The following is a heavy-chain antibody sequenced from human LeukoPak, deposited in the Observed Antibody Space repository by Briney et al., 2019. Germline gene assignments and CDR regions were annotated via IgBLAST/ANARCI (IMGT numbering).Heavy chain of an antibody. CDR1: GGSISSYY. J-gene: IGHJ3*02. D-gene: IGHD3-22*01. Sequence: SETLSLTCTVSGGSISSYYWSWIRQPPGKGLEWIGYIYYSGSTDYNPSLKSRVTISVDTSKNQFSLKLSSVTAADTAVYYCARRANSGFDAFDIWGQGTMVTVSS. CDR3: ARRANSGFDAFDI. CDR2: IYYSGST. V-gene: IGHV4-59*01.